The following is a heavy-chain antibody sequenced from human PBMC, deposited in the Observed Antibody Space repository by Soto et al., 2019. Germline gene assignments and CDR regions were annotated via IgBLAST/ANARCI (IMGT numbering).Heavy chain of an antibody. D-gene: IGHD1-26*01. CDR2: VSGSGGST. J-gene: IGHJ4*02. CDR1: GFTFSSYA. CDR3: AKVVPPVDY. V-gene: IGHV3-23*01. Sequence: EVQLLESGGGLVQPGASLRLSCAASGFTFSSYAMSWVRQAPGKGLEWASGVSGSGGSTYYADSVKGRFTISRDNSKNTLYLQMSSLRAEDTAVYYCAKVVPPVDYWGQGTLVTVSS.